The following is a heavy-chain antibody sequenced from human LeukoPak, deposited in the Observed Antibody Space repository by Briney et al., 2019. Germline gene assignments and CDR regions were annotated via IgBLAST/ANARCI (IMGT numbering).Heavy chain of an antibody. D-gene: IGHD4-17*01. CDR2: ISAYNGNT. CDR3: ARGSYGETYY. CDR1: GYTFTSYD. V-gene: IGHV1-18*01. J-gene: IGHJ4*02. Sequence: APVKVSCKASGYTFTSYDINWVRQATGQGLEWMGWISAYNGNTNYAQKLQGRVTMTTDTSTSTAYMELRSLRSDDTAVYYCARGSYGETYYWGQGTLVTVPS.